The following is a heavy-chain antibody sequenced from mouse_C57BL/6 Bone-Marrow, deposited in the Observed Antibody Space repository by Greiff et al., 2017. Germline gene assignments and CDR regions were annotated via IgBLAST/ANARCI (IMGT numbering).Heavy chain of an antibody. CDR2: INPSSGYT. V-gene: IGHV1-7*01. J-gene: IGHJ2*01. CDR1: GYTFTSYW. Sequence: VQLQQSGAELAKPGASVKLSCKASGYTFTSYWMHWVKQRPGQGLAWIGYINPSSGYTKYNQKFKDKATLTADKSSSTAYMQLSILTYSDSAVYYCANYYGSSYGYFDYWGQGTTLTVSS. D-gene: IGHD1-1*01. CDR3: ANYYGSSYGYFDY.